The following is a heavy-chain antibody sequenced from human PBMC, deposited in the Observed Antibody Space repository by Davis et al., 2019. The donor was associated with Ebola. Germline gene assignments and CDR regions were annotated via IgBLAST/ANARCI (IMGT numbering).Heavy chain of an antibody. CDR1: GYSFTSYW. CDR2: IDPSDSYT. CDR3: ARSPPHYDILTGY. J-gene: IGHJ4*02. D-gene: IGHD3-9*01. Sequence: GSLRLSCKGSGYSFTSYWISWVRQMPGKGLEWMGRIDPSDSYTNYSPSFQGHVTISADKSISTAYLQWSSLKASDTAMYYCARSPPHYDILTGYWGQGTLVTVSS. V-gene: IGHV5-10-1*01.